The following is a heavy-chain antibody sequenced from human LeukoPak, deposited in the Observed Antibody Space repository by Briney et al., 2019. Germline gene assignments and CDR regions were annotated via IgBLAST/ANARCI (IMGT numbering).Heavy chain of an antibody. CDR1: GYTFTIYY. CDR2: INPSGGST. Sequence: ASVKVSCTASGYTFTIYYMHWVRQAPGQGLEWMGIINPSGGSTSYAQKFQGRVTMTRDTSTSTVYMELSSLRSEDTAVYYCASNPPNTGDFYYWGLGSLVTVSS. D-gene: IGHD1-1*01. J-gene: IGHJ4*02. CDR3: ASNPPNTGDFYY. V-gene: IGHV1-46*01.